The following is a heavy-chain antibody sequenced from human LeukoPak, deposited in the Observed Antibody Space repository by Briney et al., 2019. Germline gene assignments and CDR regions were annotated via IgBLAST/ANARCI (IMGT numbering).Heavy chain of an antibody. V-gene: IGHV4-59*01. Sequence: SETLSLTCTVSGGSISSYYWSWIRQPPGKGLEWIGYVYYSGSTNYNPSLKSRVTISVDTSKNQFSLKLSSVTAADTAVYYCARYSGYDLAIDYWGQGTLVTVSS. J-gene: IGHJ4*02. CDR1: GGSISSYY. D-gene: IGHD5-12*01. CDR3: ARYSGYDLAIDY. CDR2: VYYSGST.